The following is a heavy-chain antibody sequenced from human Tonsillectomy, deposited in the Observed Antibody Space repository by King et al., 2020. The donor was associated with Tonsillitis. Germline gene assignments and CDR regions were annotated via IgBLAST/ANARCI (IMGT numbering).Heavy chain of an antibody. CDR3: ARDLAGDRVAFDV. D-gene: IGHD7-27*01. Sequence: VQLVESGADVKKPGSSVKVSCKASGGTFSTFAINWVRQAPGQGLEWMGGIIPLFGTANYAQKFQGRVTISADESTSTVYMEVSSLRSEDTAVYYCARDLAGDRVAFDVWGQGTMVIVSS. V-gene: IGHV1-69*01. CDR2: IIPLFGTA. J-gene: IGHJ3*01. CDR1: GGTFSTFA.